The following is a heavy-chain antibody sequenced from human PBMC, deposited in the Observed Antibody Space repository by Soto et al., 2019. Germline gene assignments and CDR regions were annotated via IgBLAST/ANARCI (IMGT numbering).Heavy chain of an antibody. D-gene: IGHD5-12*01. J-gene: IGHJ6*02. V-gene: IGHV4-59*01. Sequence: SETLSLTCTVSGGSISSYYWSWIRQPPGKGLEWIGYIYYSGSTNYNPSLKSRVTISVDTSKNQFSLKLSSVTAADTAVYYCARDRGRRWLQLDYYYGMAVWGRGTTVTVSS. CDR3: ARDRGRRWLQLDYYYGMAV. CDR2: IYYSGST. CDR1: GGSISSYY.